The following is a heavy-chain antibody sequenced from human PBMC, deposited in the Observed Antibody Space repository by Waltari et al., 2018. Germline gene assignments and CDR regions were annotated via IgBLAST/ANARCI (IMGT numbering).Heavy chain of an antibody. D-gene: IGHD3-3*01. CDR1: GGSFSGYY. CDR3: ARRSITIFGVPIGFDP. Sequence: QVQLQQWGAGLLKPSETLSLTCAVYGGSFSGYYWSWIRQPPGKWLEWIVEIHHRESTNYNPSRKSRVTISVDTSKNQFSLKLSSVTAADTAVYYCARRSITIFGVPIGFDPWGQGTLVTVSS. CDR2: IHHREST. V-gene: IGHV4-34*01. J-gene: IGHJ5*02.